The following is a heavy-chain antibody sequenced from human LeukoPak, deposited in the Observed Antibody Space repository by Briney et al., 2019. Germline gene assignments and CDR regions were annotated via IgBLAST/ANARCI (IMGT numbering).Heavy chain of an antibody. CDR3: AKKITMVRGVIRDDAFDI. Sequence: GGSLRLSCAASGFTFSSYAMSWVRQAPGKGLEWVSAISGSGGSTYYADSVKGRFTISRDNSKNTLYLQMNSLRAEDTAVYYCAKKITMVRGVIRDDAFDIWGQGTMVTVSS. V-gene: IGHV3-23*01. CDR1: GFTFSSYA. J-gene: IGHJ3*02. CDR2: ISGSGGST. D-gene: IGHD3-10*01.